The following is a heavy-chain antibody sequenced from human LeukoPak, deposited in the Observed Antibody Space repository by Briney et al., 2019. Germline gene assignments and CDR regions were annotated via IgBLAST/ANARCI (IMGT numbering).Heavy chain of an antibody. Sequence: SQTLSLTCTVSGGSISSYYWSWIRQPPGKGLEWIGYIYYSGSTNYNPSLKSRVTISVDTSKNQFSLKLSSVTAADTAVYYCVGLPYAAAFDIWGQGTMVTVSS. CDR3: VGLPYAAAFDI. CDR2: IYYSGST. J-gene: IGHJ3*02. V-gene: IGHV4-59*01. CDR1: GGSISSYY. D-gene: IGHD2-2*01.